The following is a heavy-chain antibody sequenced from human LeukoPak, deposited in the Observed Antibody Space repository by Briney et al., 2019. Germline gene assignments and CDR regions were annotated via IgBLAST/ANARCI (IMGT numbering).Heavy chain of an antibody. Sequence: ASVKVSCKASGGTFSSYAISWVRQAPGQGLEWMGGIIPIFGTANYAQKFQGRVTITADESTSTAYMELSSLRSEDTAVYYCATSISLIPLFDYWGQETLVTVSS. CDR2: IIPIFGTA. V-gene: IGHV1-69*13. CDR1: GGTFSSYA. J-gene: IGHJ4*02. CDR3: ATSISLIPLFDY. D-gene: IGHD2-21*01.